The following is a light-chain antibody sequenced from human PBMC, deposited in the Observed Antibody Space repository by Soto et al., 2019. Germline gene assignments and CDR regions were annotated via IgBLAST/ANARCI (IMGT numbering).Light chain of an antibody. CDR3: RQRSTWPTIT. V-gene: IGKV3-11*01. J-gene: IGKJ5*01. Sequence: ESLLTQAPATLSVSPWERPNLXXRASQSVKTFLVWYQHRPGQAPRVIXYDASHRATGIPARFSGSGSGTDFTLTISSLDPENAALYYCRQRSTWPTITFGRGTRLEI. CDR1: QSVKTF. CDR2: DAS.